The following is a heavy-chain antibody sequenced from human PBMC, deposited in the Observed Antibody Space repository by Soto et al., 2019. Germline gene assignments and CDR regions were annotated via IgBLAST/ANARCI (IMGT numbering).Heavy chain of an antibody. CDR2: IKKDGGTK. Sequence: PGGSLRLSCAASGFIFSDYWMGWVRQAPGKGLEWVANIKKDGGTKYYSDSVRGRFTISRDNAKNSVYLQLDSLRTEDTATYYCARHGDYVFDYWGQGTLVTVSS. CDR1: GFIFSDYW. J-gene: IGHJ4*02. V-gene: IGHV3-7*02. D-gene: IGHD4-17*01. CDR3: ARHGDYVFDY.